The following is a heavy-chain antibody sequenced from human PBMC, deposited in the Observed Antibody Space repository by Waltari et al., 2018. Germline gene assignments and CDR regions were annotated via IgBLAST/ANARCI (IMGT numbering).Heavy chain of an antibody. CDR3: AREYSNSRYFDY. D-gene: IGHD6-6*01. V-gene: IGHV3-74*01. Sequence: EVQLVESGVGLVQPGGSLRLSGAASGFILSSYWMHWVRQAPGKGLVWVSRLNDDGSGTTYADSVKGRFSIARDNAKNTLYLQMNSLRAEDTAVYYCAREYSNSRYFDYWGPGTLVTVSS. CDR2: LNDDGSGT. CDR1: GFILSSYW. J-gene: IGHJ4*02.